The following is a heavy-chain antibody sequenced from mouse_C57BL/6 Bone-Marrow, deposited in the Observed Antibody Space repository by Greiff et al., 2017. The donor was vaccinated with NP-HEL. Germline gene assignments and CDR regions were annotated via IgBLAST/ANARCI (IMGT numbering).Heavy chain of an antibody. Sequence: VQLQQPGAELVKPGASVKVSCKASGYTFTSYWMHWVKQRPGQGLEWIGRIHPSDSDTNYNQKFKGKATLTVDKSSSTAYMQLSSLTSEDSAVYYCAMKDDGYYFAWFAYWGQGTLVTVSA. CDR1: GYTFTSYW. J-gene: IGHJ3*01. V-gene: IGHV1-74*01. CDR2: IHPSDSDT. D-gene: IGHD2-3*01. CDR3: AMKDDGYYFAWFAY.